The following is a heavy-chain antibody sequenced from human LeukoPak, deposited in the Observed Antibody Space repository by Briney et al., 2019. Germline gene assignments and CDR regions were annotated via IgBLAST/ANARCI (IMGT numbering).Heavy chain of an antibody. CDR2: INPSGGST. J-gene: IGHJ4*02. Sequence: VASVNVSCKASGYTFTSYYMHWVRQAPGQGLEWMGIINPSGGSTAYAQKFQGRVTMTRDTSTSTVYMELSSLRSEDKAVYYCARDYGGNGEIDYWGQGTLVTVSS. CDR1: GYTFTSYY. V-gene: IGHV1-46*01. CDR3: ARDYGGNGEIDY. D-gene: IGHD4-23*01.